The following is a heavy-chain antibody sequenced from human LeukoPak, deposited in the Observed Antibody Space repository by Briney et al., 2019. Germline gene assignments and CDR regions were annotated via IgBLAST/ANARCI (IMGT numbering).Heavy chain of an antibody. D-gene: IGHD3-10*01. J-gene: IGHJ4*02. V-gene: IGHV3-23*01. CDR2: ISNSGYT. CDR3: AKDIRAVGTSVFEY. CDR1: GLTWIDDA. Sequence: GGSFRRSCATSGLTWIDDAMSGVRQAPGKGLEWVSSISNSGYTYYAVSVKGRFTVSRDSSNNTVYLQMNSLRAEDTAMYYCAKDIRAVGTSVFEYWGQGTLVSVSS.